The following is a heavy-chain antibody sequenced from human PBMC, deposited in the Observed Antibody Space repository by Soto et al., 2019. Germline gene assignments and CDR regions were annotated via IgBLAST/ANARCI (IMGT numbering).Heavy chain of an antibody. CDR2: INPSGGST. CDR3: AGGPGTRLSLFSDY. J-gene: IGHJ4*02. CDR1: GYTFTSYY. D-gene: IGHD1-1*01. V-gene: IGHV1-46*01. Sequence: QVQLVQSGAEVKKPGASVKVSCKASGYTFTSYYMHWVRQAPGQGLEWMGIINPSGGSTSYAQKSRGRVTMTRDTPTGTVYRGRSSLRSEDTAVYYCAGGPGTRLSLFSDYWGQGTLVTVSS.